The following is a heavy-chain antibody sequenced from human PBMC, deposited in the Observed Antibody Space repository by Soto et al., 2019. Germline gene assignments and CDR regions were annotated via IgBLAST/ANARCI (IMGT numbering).Heavy chain of an antibody. J-gene: IGHJ5*02. D-gene: IGHD3-10*01. Sequence: EVQLLESGGGLVQPEGSLRLSCAASGFTFSSYAMSWVRQAPGKGLEWVSAISGSGGSTYYADSVKGRFTISRDNSKNTLYLQMNSLRAEDTAVYYCAKLLYGSGSFNWFDPWGQGTLVTVSS. CDR2: ISGSGGST. CDR3: AKLLYGSGSFNWFDP. CDR1: GFTFSSYA. V-gene: IGHV3-23*01.